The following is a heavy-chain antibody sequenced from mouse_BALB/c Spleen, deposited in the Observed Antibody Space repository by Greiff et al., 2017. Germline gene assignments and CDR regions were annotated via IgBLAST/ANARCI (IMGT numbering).Heavy chain of an antibody. CDR2: ISLKSNNYAT. V-gene: IGHV6-6*02. Sequence: EVKLMESGAGLVQPGGSMKLSCVASGFTFSNYWMNWVRQTPEQGLEWVAEISLKSNNYATHYAESVKGRFTISRDDSKSSVYLQMNNLRAEDTGIYDCTRGNYYAMDFWGQGTSVTVSS. J-gene: IGHJ4*01. D-gene: IGHD2-1*01. CDR3: TRGNYYAMDF. CDR1: GFTFSNYW.